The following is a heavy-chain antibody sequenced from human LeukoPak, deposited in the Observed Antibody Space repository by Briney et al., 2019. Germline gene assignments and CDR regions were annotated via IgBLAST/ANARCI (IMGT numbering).Heavy chain of an antibody. Sequence: SGGSLRLSCAASGFTFSSYWMSWVRQAPGKGLEWVANIKKDGSEKYYVDSVKGRFTISRDNAKNSLYLQMNSLRAEDTAVYYCARASSYSSSWYVPWFDPWGQGTLVTVSS. CDR2: IKKDGSEK. CDR3: ARASSYSSSWYVPWFDP. D-gene: IGHD6-13*01. J-gene: IGHJ5*02. CDR1: GFTFSSYW. V-gene: IGHV3-7*01.